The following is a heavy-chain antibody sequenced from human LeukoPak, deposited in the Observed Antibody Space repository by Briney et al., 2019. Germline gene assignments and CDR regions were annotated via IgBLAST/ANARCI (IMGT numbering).Heavy chain of an antibody. D-gene: IGHD1-26*01. J-gene: IGHJ5*02. CDR1: GFSFSNYW. CDR3: ARAGDHDTTWYH. Sequence: GGSLRLSCAASGFSFSNYWMSWVRQAPGKGLEWVANIKQDGSEKYYVDSVKGRFTISRDNARNSLYLQMNSLRAEDTALYYCARAGDHDTTWYHWGQGTLVTVSS. V-gene: IGHV3-7*01. CDR2: IKQDGSEK.